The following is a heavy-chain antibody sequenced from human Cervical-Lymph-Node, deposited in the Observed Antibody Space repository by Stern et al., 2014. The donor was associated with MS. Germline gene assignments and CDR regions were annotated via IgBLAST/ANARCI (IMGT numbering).Heavy chain of an antibody. CDR3: SRHVISSGFSSSYYGMDV. CDR2: ISHSGTT. D-gene: IGHD3-22*01. V-gene: IGHV4-39*01. Sequence: QLQLQESGPGLVKPSEILSLSCTVSGESMSSDNHFWAWVRQPPGKGLEWIGSISHSGTTFNNPSLKSPVSISEDASKNHFYRTRTFVTAADTAIYYCSRHVISSGFSSSYYGMDVWGLGTTVTVSS. J-gene: IGHJ6*02. CDR1: GESMSSDNHF.